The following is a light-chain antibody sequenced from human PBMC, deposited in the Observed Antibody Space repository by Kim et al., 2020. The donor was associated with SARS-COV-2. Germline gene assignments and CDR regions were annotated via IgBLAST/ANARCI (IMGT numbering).Light chain of an antibody. CDR1: QDINNY. V-gene: IGKV1-33*01. CDR2: DAS. Sequence: DIQMTQSPSSLSPSVGDRVTITCQASQDINNYLNWYQQKPGEAPKLLIYDASNLGTGVPSRFSGTGSETNFTFTISSLQPADIATYYCQQYNNHPRTFGQGTKVDIK. CDR3: QQYNNHPRT. J-gene: IGKJ1*01.